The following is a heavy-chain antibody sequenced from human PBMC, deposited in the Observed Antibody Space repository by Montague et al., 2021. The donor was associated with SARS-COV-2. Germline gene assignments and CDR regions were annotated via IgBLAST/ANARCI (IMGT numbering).Heavy chain of an antibody. J-gene: IGHJ3*02. CDR2: IFYSGIT. V-gene: IGHV4-39*01. CDR1: GGSISSSSYY. CDR3: AGLCMVRGVCPGVCAFDI. Sequence: SETLSLTCTVSGGSISSSSYYWGWIRQPPGKGLEWIGNIFYSGITYYNPSLKSRVTISVDTSKNQFSLKLNSVTAADTAVYYCAGLCMVRGVCPGVCAFDIWGQGTMVTVSS. D-gene: IGHD3-10*01.